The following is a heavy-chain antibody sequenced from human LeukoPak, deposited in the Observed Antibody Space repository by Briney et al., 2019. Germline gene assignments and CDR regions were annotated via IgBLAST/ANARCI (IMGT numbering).Heavy chain of an antibody. CDR3: ARDTADGAFDI. D-gene: IGHD4-17*01. J-gene: IGHJ3*02. CDR1: GGSFSGYY. Sequence: SETLSLTCAVYGGSFSGYYWSWIRQPPGKGLEWIGEINHSGSTNYNPSLKSRVTISVDTSKNQFSLKLSSVTAADTAVYYCARDTADGAFDIWGQGTMVTVSS. V-gene: IGHV4-34*01. CDR2: INHSGST.